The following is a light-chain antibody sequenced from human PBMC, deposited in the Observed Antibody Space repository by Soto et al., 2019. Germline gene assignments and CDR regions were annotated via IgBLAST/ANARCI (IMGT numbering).Light chain of an antibody. Sequence: QSVVTQPPSASGTPGQRVTIACSGSSSNIGRNTVHWYQQLPGTTPKLLIYSNDQRPSGVPDRFSGSKSGSSASLAISGLQSEDEADYYCAAWDDSRNGVVFGGGTKLTVL. CDR1: SSNIGRNT. J-gene: IGLJ2*01. V-gene: IGLV1-44*01. CDR2: SND. CDR3: AAWDDSRNGVV.